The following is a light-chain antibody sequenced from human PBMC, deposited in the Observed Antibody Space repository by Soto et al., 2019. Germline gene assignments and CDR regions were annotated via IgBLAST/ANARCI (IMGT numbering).Light chain of an antibody. CDR3: QQYGSSPQLT. CDR2: DAS. V-gene: IGKV3-20*01. CDR1: QSVSSH. J-gene: IGKJ4*01. Sequence: EIVLTQSPATLSLSPGERATLSCRASQSVSSHLAWYQQKPGQSPRLLIYDASNRATGIPARFSGGGSGTDFTLTISRLEPEDFAVYYCQQYGSSPQLTFGGGTKVDIK.